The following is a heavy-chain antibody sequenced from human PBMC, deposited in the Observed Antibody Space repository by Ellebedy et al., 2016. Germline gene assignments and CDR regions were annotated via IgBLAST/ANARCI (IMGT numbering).Heavy chain of an antibody. D-gene: IGHD6-19*01. V-gene: IGHV3-21*05. CDR2: ISSSSSYT. J-gene: IGHJ4*02. CDR3: ARAGYSSGWLDFDY. Sequence: GGSLRLXXAASGFTFSSYGMHWVRQAPGKGLEWVSYISSSSSYTNYADSVKGRFTISRDNAKNSLYLQMNSLRAEDTAVYYCARAGYSSGWLDFDYWGQGTLVTVSS. CDR1: GFTFSSYG.